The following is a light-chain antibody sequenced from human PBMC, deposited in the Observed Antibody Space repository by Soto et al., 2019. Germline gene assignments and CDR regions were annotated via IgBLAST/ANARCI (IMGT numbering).Light chain of an antibody. CDR2: EVN. J-gene: IGLJ3*02. CDR3: SSYTTSYTQV. CDR1: SSDIGNYNY. Sequence: QSVLTQPASVSGSPGQSITISCTGTSSDIGNYNYVSWYQHHPGKVPKLMIYEVNNRPSGVSNRFSGSKSGNTASLSISGLQAEDEADYYCSSYTTSYTQVFGGGTKVTVL. V-gene: IGLV2-14*01.